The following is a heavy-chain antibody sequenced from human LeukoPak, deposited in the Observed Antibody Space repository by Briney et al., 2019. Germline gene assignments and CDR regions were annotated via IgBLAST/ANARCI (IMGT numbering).Heavy chain of an antibody. D-gene: IGHD6-19*01. J-gene: IGHJ4*02. CDR3: ARSGSGRAPHDY. Sequence: ASVKVSCKASGYTFTSYYMHWVRQAPGQGLEWMGIINPSGGNSNYAQKFEGRIAVTSDTSTSTVYMELSSLRSEDTAVYYCARSGSGRAPHDYWGQGTLVTVSS. V-gene: IGHV1-46*01. CDR1: GYTFTSYY. CDR2: INPSGGNS.